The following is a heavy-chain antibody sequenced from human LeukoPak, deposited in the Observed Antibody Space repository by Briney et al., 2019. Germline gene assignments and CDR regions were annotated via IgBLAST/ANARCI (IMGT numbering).Heavy chain of an antibody. J-gene: IGHJ6*02. CDR2: IYYSGST. V-gene: IGHV4-59*08. CDR1: GGSISSYY. CDR3: ARHGYCGGDCYSFPGMDV. Sequence: SGTLSLTCTVSGGSISSYYWSWIRQPPGKGLEWIGYIYYSGSTNYNPSLKSRVTISVDTSKNQFSLKLSSVTAADTAVYYCARHGYCGGDCYSFPGMDVWGQGTTVTVSS. D-gene: IGHD2-21*02.